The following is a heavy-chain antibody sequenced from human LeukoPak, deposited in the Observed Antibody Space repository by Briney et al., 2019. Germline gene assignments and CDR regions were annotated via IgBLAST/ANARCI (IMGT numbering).Heavy chain of an antibody. CDR1: GYTFTSYG. D-gene: IGHD2-2*01. Sequence: ASVKVSCKASGYTFTSYGISWVRQAPGQGLEWMGWISAYNGNTNYAQKLQGRVTMTTDTSTSTAYMELRSLRSDDTAVYYCAKLPPAAMPKEYFQHWGQGTLVTVSS. V-gene: IGHV1-18*01. CDR3: AKLPPAAMPKEYFQH. CDR2: ISAYNGNT. J-gene: IGHJ1*01.